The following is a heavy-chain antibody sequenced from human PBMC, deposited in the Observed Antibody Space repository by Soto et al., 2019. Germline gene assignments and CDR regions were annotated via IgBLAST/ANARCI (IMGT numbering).Heavy chain of an antibody. D-gene: IGHD6-19*01. J-gene: IGHJ4*02. V-gene: IGHV3-23*01. CDR3: AKDHASSGWPTFDS. CDR2: ITRDGRT. CDR1: GFSITSSA. Sequence: PGGSLRLSCGASGFSITSSAMSWVRQAPGEGLEWVASITRDGRTYYADSVVGRFDISRDTSKNTLDLQMNFLRVDDTAMYYCAKDHASSGWPTFDSWGQGTLVTVSS.